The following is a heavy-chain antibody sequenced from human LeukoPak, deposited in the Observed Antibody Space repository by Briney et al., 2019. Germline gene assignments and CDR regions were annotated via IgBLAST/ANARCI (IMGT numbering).Heavy chain of an antibody. D-gene: IGHD6-13*01. J-gene: IGHJ4*02. CDR1: GYTFTSYY. V-gene: IGHV1-46*01. Sequence: ASVKVSCKASGYTFTSYYMYWVRQAPGQGLECMGMINPSGGSTTYAQKFQGRVTMTRDTSTSTVYMELSSLRSEDTAVYYCARDVGSSSWYFDYWGQGTLVTVSS. CDR3: ARDVGSSSWYFDY. CDR2: INPSGGST.